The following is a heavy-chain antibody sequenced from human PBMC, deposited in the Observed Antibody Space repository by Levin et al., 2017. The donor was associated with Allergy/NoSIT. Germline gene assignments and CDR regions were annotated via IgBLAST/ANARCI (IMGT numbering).Heavy chain of an antibody. CDR2: IVVGSGNT. CDR3: AAAHCSGGSCYLAFDY. Sequence: ASVKVSCKASGFTFTSSAMQWVRQARGQRLEWIGWIVVGSGNTNYAQKFQERVTITRDMSTSTAYMELSSLRSEDTAVYYCAAAHCSGGSCYLAFDYWGQGTLVTVSS. CDR1: GFTFTSSA. V-gene: IGHV1-58*02. J-gene: IGHJ4*02. D-gene: IGHD2-15*01.